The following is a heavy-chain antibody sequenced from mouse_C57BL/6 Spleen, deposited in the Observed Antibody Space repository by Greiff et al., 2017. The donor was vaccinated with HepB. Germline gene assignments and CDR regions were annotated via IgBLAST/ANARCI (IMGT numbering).Heavy chain of an antibody. CDR2: ISSGSSTL. Sequence: EVQRVESGGGLVKPGGSLKLSCAASGFTFSDYGMHWVRQAPEKGLEWVAYISSGSSTLYYADTVKGRFTISRDNAKNTLFLQMTSLRSEDTAMYYCALNWDEDWYFDVWVPGTTVTVSS. CDR3: ALNWDEDWYFDV. D-gene: IGHD4-1*01. J-gene: IGHJ1*01. CDR1: GFTFSDYG. V-gene: IGHV5-17*01.